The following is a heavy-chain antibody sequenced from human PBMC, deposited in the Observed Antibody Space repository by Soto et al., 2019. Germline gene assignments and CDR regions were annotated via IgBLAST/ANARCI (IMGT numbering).Heavy chain of an antibody. CDR1: GYTFTNYY. CDR3: ARHTGLGPIPFDY. V-gene: IGHV1-46*01. Sequence: ASVKVSCKASGYTFTNYYMHWVRQAPGQGLEWMGVIHYSGATPTYAQKFQGRVTMARDTSTSTVYVELSSLTSEDAAVYYCARHTGLGPIPFDYWGQGTPVTVSS. J-gene: IGHJ4*02. CDR2: IHYSGATP.